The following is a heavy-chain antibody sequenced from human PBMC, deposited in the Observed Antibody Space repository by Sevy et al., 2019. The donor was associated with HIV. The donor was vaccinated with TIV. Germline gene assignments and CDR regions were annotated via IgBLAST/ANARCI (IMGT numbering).Heavy chain of an antibody. CDR1: GFTLSSYG. V-gene: IGHV3-33*01. D-gene: IGHD3-3*01. CDR3: ARDGLGITISAEWGGGMDV. Sequence: GGSLRLSCAASGFTLSSYGMHWVRQAPGKGLEWVAVIRYDGSNKYYADSVKGRFTISRDNSKNTLYLQINSLRAEETAVYYCARDGLGITISAEWGGGMDVWGQGTTVTFSS. J-gene: IGHJ6*02. CDR2: IRYDGSNK.